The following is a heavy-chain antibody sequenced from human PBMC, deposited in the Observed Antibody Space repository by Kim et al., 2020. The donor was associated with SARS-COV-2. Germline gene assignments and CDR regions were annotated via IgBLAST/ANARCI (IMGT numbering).Heavy chain of an antibody. Sequence: GGSLRLSCAASGFTFSSYSMNWVRQAPGKGLEWVSSISSSSSYIYYADSVKGRFTISRDNAKNSLYLQMNSLRAEDTAVYYCARDTGETYDFWSGYYSYYYYGMDVWGQGTTVTVSS. CDR2: ISSSSSYI. D-gene: IGHD3-3*01. V-gene: IGHV3-21*01. CDR3: ARDTGETYDFWSGYYSYYYYGMDV. J-gene: IGHJ6*02. CDR1: GFTFSSYS.